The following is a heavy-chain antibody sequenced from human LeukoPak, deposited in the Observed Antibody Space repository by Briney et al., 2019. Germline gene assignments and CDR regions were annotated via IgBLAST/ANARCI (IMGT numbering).Heavy chain of an antibody. CDR3: ARAKYSSSWGANWYFDL. CDR2: INPSGGST. CDR1: GYTFTSYY. J-gene: IGHJ2*01. Sequence: ASVKVSCKASGYTFTSYYMHWVRQAPGQGLEWMGIINPSGGSTSYAQKFQGRVTMTRDTSTSTVYMELSSLRSDDTAVYYCARAKYSSSWGANWYFDLWGRGTLVTVSS. D-gene: IGHD6-13*01. V-gene: IGHV1-46*01.